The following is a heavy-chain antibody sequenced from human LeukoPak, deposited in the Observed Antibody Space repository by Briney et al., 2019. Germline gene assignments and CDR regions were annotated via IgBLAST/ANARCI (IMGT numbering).Heavy chain of an antibody. V-gene: IGHV3-7*01. CDR3: AGGRDVYRY. J-gene: IGHJ4*02. Sequence: GGSLRLSCAASGFTFSDYHMSWIRQAPGKGLEWVANIKQDGSEKYYVDSVKGRFTISRDNAKNSLYLQMNSLRAEDTAVYYCAGGRDVYRYWGQGTLVTVSS. D-gene: IGHD5-24*01. CDR2: IKQDGSEK. CDR1: GFTFSDYH.